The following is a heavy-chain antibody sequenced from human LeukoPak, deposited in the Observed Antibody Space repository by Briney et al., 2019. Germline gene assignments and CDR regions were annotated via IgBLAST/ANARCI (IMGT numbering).Heavy chain of an antibody. D-gene: IGHD3-9*01. CDR3: AKIPDILTGYNDY. J-gene: IGHJ4*02. V-gene: IGHV3-30*18. Sequence: GGSLRLSCAASGFTFSSYGMHWVRQAPGKGLEWVAVISYDGSNKYYADSVKGQFTISRDNSKNTLYLQMNSLRAEDTAVYYCAKIPDILTGYNDYWGQGTLVTVSS. CDR2: ISYDGSNK. CDR1: GFTFSSYG.